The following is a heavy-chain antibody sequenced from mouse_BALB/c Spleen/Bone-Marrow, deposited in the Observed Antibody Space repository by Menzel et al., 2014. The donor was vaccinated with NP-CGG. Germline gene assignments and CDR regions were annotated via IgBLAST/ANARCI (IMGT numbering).Heavy chain of an antibody. CDR2: IDPANGNT. Sequence: EVQRVESGAELVKPGASVKLSCTASGFNIKDTYMHWVKQRPEQGLEWIGRIDPANGNTKYDPKFQGRATVTADTSSSTAYLHLSSLTSEDTAVYYCARYYYRTMDYWGQGTSVTVSS. J-gene: IGHJ4*01. CDR1: GFNIKDTY. V-gene: IGHV14-3*02. D-gene: IGHD1-1*01. CDR3: ARYYYRTMDY.